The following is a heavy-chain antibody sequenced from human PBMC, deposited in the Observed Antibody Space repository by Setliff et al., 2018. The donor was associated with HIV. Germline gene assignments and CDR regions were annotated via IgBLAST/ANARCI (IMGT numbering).Heavy chain of an antibody. CDR3: GFYGSISHH. V-gene: IGHV4-61*09. CDR1: GGSITSGSNY. CDR2: ISTSGST. D-gene: IGHD4-17*01. Sequence: SETLSLTCTVSGGSITSGSNYCSWICQPAGKGLEWIGHISTSGSTNYSPSLRSRVTISIDKSKNQFSLKLTSVTAADTAIYYCGFYGSISHHWGQGTLVTVSS. J-gene: IGHJ4*02.